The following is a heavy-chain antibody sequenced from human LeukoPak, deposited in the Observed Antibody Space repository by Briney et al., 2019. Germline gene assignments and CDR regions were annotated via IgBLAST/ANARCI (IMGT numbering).Heavy chain of an antibody. V-gene: IGHV3-11*05. CDR2: ISGSSSYT. D-gene: IGHD1-26*01. CDR1: GFXFSDYY. CDR3: AKDWEGWSQGFFDY. Sequence: GGSLRLSCEASGFXFSDYYISWIRQAPGKGLEWVSYISGSSSYTNYADSVKGRFTISRDNAKNSLYLQINNLRADDTAVYYCAKDWEGWSQGFFDYWGQGTLVTVSS. J-gene: IGHJ4*02.